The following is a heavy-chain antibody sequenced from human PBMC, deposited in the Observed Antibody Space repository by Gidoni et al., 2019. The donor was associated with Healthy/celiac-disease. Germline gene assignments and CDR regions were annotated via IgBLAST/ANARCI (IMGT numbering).Heavy chain of an antibody. D-gene: IGHD6-6*01. V-gene: IGHV4-39*01. Sequence: GPGLVKPSETLSLTCTVSGGSISSSSYYWGWSRQPPGKGLEWIGSIYYSGSTYYNPSLKSRVTISVDTSKNQFSLKLSSVTAADTAVYYWARIPSYSSSSPFDYWGQGTLVTVSS. CDR3: ARIPSYSSSSPFDY. CDR2: IYYSGST. CDR1: GGSISSSSYY. J-gene: IGHJ4*02.